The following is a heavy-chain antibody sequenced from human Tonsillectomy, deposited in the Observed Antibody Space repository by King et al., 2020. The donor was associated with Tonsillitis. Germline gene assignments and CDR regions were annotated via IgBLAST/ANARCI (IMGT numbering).Heavy chain of an antibody. J-gene: IGHJ4*02. D-gene: IGHD2-2*01. CDR3: ATIPQTPTKDIVVVPAAMRGGDYFDY. V-gene: IGHV3-30*03. CDR1: GFTFSSYG. CDR2: ISYDGSNK. Sequence: VQLVESGGGVVQPGRSLRLSCAASGFTFSSYGMHWVRQAPGKGLEWVAVISYDGSNKYYADSVKGRFTISRDNSKNTLYLQRNSLRAEDTAVYYCATIPQTPTKDIVVVPAAMRGGDYFDYWGQGTLVTVSS.